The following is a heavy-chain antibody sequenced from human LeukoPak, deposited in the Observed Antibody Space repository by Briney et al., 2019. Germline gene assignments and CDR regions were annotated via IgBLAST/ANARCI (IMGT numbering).Heavy chain of an antibody. CDR3: AKGIDRSGWYGGGESH. J-gene: IGHJ4*02. V-gene: IGHV3-23*01. CDR2: ISGSGSST. CDR1: GFSPSSYA. Sequence: PRGSLRPSCAASGFSPSSYAMRWVSPAPGEGSGWVSAISGSGSSTYFADSLKGRFTISRDNSKNTVYLQMNSLRAEDTAVYYCAKGIDRSGWYGGGESHWGQGTLVTVSS. D-gene: IGHD6-13*01.